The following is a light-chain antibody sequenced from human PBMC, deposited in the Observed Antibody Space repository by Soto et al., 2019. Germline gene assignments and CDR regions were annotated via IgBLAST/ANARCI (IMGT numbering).Light chain of an antibody. Sequence: DIQMTQSPSSLSASVGDRVTITCQASQDISNYLNWYQQKPGKAPKVLIYDASNLGTGVPSRFSGSGSGTDFTFSISSLQPEDVATYYCQQYDGLPTFGRGTRLEIK. J-gene: IGKJ5*01. CDR1: QDISNY. V-gene: IGKV1-33*01. CDR3: QQYDGLPT. CDR2: DAS.